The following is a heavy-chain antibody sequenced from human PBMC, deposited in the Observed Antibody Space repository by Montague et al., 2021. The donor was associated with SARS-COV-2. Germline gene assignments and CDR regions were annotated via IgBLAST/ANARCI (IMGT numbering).Heavy chain of an antibody. D-gene: IGHD4-17*01. V-gene: IGHV4-34*01. Sequence: SETLSLTCAVSGGSFSGYYWSWIRQPPGKGLEWIGEINHSGSTNYNPSLKSRVTISVDTSKNQFSLKLSSVTAADTAVYYCARGPITVTTFYYYYGMDVWGQGTTVTVSS. CDR1: GGSFSGYY. J-gene: IGHJ6*02. CDR2: INHSGST. CDR3: ARGPITVTTFYYYYGMDV.